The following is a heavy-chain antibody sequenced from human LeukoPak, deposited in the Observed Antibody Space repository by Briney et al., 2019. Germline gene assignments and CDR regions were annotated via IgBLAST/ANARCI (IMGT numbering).Heavy chain of an antibody. Sequence: ASVKVSCKASGYTFTSYGISWVRQAPGQGLEWMGWISAYNGNTNYAQKLQGRVTMTTDTSTSTAYMELRSLRSDDTAVYYCARDRPGIQLWYQPPDYWGQGTLVTVSS. CDR2: ISAYNGNT. CDR1: GYTFTSYG. J-gene: IGHJ4*02. D-gene: IGHD5-18*01. CDR3: ARDRPGIQLWYQPPDY. V-gene: IGHV1-18*01.